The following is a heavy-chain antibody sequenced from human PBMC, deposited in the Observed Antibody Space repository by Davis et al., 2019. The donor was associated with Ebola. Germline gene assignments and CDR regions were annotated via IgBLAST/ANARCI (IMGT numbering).Heavy chain of an antibody. J-gene: IGHJ4*02. V-gene: IGHV3-23*01. D-gene: IGHD3-22*01. CDR1: GFTFSSYA. CDR2: ISGSGGST. Sequence: PGGSLRLSCAASGFTFSSYAMSWVRQAPGKGLEWVSAISGSGGSTYYADSVKGRFTISRDNSKNTLYLQMNSLRAEDTAVYYCAKGVNFGDSSGYYAEYWGQGTLVTVSS. CDR3: AKGVNFGDSSGYYAEY.